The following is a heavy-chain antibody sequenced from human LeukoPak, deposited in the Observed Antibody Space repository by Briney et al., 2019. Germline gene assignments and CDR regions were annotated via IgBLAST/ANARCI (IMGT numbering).Heavy chain of an antibody. CDR2: IYHSGST. J-gene: IGHJ5*02. Sequence: PSETLSLTCAVSGYSISSGYYWGWIRQPPGKGLEWIGSIYHSGSTYYNPSLKSRVTISVDTSKNQFSLKLSSVTAADTAGYYCARHVGCTNGVCTNWFDPWGQGTLVTVSS. CDR3: ARHVGCTNGVCTNWFDP. D-gene: IGHD2-8*01. V-gene: IGHV4-38-2*01. CDR1: GYSISSGYY.